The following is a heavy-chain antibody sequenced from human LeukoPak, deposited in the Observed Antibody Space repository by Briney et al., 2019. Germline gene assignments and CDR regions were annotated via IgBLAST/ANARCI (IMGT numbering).Heavy chain of an antibody. CDR2: IRYDGSNK. CDR1: GFTFSSYG. V-gene: IGHV3-30*02. D-gene: IGHD2-8*01. Sequence: QPGGSLRLSCAASGFTFSSYGMHWVRQAPGKGLEWVAFIRYDGSNKYYADSVKGRFTISRDNSKNTLYLQMNSLRAEDTAVYYCAKLVLIDRNLTDYWGQGTLVTVSS. CDR3: AKLVLIDRNLTDY. J-gene: IGHJ4*02.